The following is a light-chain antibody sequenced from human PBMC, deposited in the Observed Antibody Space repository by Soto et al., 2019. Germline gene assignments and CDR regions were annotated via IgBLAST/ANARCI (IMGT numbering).Light chain of an antibody. Sequence: EIVMTQSPATLSVSPGERATLSCGTSQSVSTNVAWYQQKPGLAPRLLIYGASTRATGIPARFSGSGSGTEFTLTISSLQSEDCVVYYCQQYNNWPPITFGQGTRLEIK. CDR2: GAS. CDR3: QQYNNWPPIT. V-gene: IGKV3-15*01. J-gene: IGKJ5*01. CDR1: QSVSTN.